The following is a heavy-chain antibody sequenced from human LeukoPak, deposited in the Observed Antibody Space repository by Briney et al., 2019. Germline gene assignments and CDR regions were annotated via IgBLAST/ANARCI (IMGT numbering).Heavy chain of an antibody. Sequence: KPSETLSLTRTVSGGSISSSSYYWGWIRQPPGKGLEWIGSIYYSGSTFYNPSLQSRVTISVDTSKNQFSLRLSSVTAADTAVYYCARVLRGAAETLDYWGQGTLVIVSS. V-gene: IGHV4-39*07. D-gene: IGHD3-10*01. CDR2: IYYSGST. CDR3: ARVLRGAAETLDY. J-gene: IGHJ4*02. CDR1: GGSISSSSYY.